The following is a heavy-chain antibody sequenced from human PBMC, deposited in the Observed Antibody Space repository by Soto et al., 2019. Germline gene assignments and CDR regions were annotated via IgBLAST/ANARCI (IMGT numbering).Heavy chain of an antibody. CDR2: ISGSGTTI. Sequence: GGSLRLSXAASGFSFSAQYMTWMRQAPGKGLEWVSYISGSGTTIHYTDSVKGRFTVSRDNAKNSVYLQMNSLRAEDTAVYYCASDSYYYASDYWGQGTLVTVS. D-gene: IGHD3-10*01. CDR1: GFSFSAQY. CDR3: ASDSYYYASDY. V-gene: IGHV3-11*01. J-gene: IGHJ4*02.